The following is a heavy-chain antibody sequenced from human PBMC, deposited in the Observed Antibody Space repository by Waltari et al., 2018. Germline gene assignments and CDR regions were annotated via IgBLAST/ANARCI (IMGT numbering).Heavy chain of an antibody. CDR1: GFTFSSNG. V-gene: IGHV3-30*02. J-gene: IGHJ6*02. Sequence: VQLVASGGGVVQPGGSLRLSCAASGFTFSSNGMQWVRQAPGKGLEWVAFIRYDGSNKYYADSVKGRFTISRDNSKNTLYLQMNSLRAEDTAVYYCAKDRGTPDGMDVWGQGTTVTVSS. CDR3: AKDRGTPDGMDV. CDR2: IRYDGSNK. D-gene: IGHD3-10*01.